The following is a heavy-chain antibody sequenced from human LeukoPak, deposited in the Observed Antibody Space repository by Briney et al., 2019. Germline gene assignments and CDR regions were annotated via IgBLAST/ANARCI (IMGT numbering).Heavy chain of an antibody. CDR2: IYYSGTT. V-gene: IGHV4-59*01. J-gene: IGHJ4*02. Sequence: PSETLSLTCTVTGGSISGYYWSWIRQPPGKGLEWIGFIYYSGTTNYNPSLKSRVTVSVDTSKNQFSLILSSVTAADTAVYYCARMTSYSSGCYFDYWGQGTLVTVSS. CDR1: GGSISGYY. D-gene: IGHD6-19*01. CDR3: ARMTSYSSGCYFDY.